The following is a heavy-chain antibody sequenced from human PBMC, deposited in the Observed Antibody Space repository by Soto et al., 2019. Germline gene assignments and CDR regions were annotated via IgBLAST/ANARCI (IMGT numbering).Heavy chain of an antibody. J-gene: IGHJ6*02. CDR2: IYYSGST. Sequence: SETLSLTCVVSGGSLSSYYWSWIRQPPGKGLEWIGYIYYSGSTNYNPSLKSRVTISVDTSKNQFSLKLSSVTAADTAVYYCARDNPPGGTDYYYYGMDVWGQGTSVT. V-gene: IGHV4-59*12. CDR1: GGSLSSYY. CDR3: ARDNPPGGTDYYYYGMDV. D-gene: IGHD1-26*01.